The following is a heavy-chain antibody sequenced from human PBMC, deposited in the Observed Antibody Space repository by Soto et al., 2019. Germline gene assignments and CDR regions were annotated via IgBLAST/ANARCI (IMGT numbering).Heavy chain of an antibody. CDR2: ISGSGGST. CDR3: AKDLYDFWSGYHPTLPHDY. CDR1: GFTFSSYA. D-gene: IGHD3-3*01. J-gene: IGHJ4*02. V-gene: IGHV3-23*01. Sequence: GGSLRLSCAASGFTFSSYAMSWVRQAPGKGLEWVSAISGSGGSTYYVDSVKGRLTISRDNSKNTLYLQMNSLRAEDTAVYYCAKDLYDFWSGYHPTLPHDYWGQGTLVTVSS.